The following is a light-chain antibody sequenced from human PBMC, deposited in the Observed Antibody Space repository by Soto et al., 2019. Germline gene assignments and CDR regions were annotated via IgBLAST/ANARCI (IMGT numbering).Light chain of an antibody. CDR3: SSFTSRGTMV. CDR1: TSDVGGYDF. V-gene: IGLV2-14*01. CDR2: EVS. J-gene: IGLJ2*01. Sequence: QSALTQPASVSGSPGQSITISCTGTTSDVGGYDFVSWYQHHPGKAPKLMIYEVSSRPTGVSTRFSGSKSGNTASLTISGLQAEDEANYYCSSFTSRGTMVFGGGTQLTVL.